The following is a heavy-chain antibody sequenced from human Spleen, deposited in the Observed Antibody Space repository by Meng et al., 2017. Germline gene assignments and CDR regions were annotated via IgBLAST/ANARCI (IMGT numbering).Heavy chain of an antibody. Sequence: QPQLQESGPGLVKPSETRSLTGSVSGDSISSSDSYWGWIRQSPGKGLEWIGSIGHSGFTYYTPSLESRVTVSVDTSRSQFSLELTSVTAADTAVYYCVRSRAWVRTGFDPWGQGTLVTVSS. CDR1: GDSISSSDSY. V-gene: IGHV4-39*01. J-gene: IGHJ5*02. D-gene: IGHD1/OR15-1a*01. CDR3: VRSRAWVRTGFDP. CDR2: IGHSGFT.